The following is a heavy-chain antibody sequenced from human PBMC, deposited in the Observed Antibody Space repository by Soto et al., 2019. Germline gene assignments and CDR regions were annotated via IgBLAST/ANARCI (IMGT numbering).Heavy chain of an antibody. CDR2: ISYDGSNK. CDR3: AKSEGFWSGYLDY. D-gene: IGHD3-3*01. V-gene: IGHV3-30*18. J-gene: IGHJ4*02. Sequence: QVQLVESGGGVVQPGRSLRLSCAASGFTFSSYGMHWVRQAPGKGLEWVAVISYDGSNKYYADSVKGRFTISRDNSKNTLYLQMNSLRAEDTAVYYGAKSEGFWSGYLDYWGQGTLVTVSS. CDR1: GFTFSSYG.